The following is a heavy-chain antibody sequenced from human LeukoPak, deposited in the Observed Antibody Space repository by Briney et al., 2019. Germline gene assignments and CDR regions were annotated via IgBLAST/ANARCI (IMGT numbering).Heavy chain of an antibody. Sequence: GGSLRLSCAASGFTFDVHGMSWVRQVPGKGLEWVSGINWNGGSTGYADSVKGRFTISRDNAKNSLYLQMNSLRAEDTALYYCAAGDRNGWYFDYWGQGTLVTVSS. J-gene: IGHJ4*02. V-gene: IGHV3-20*04. D-gene: IGHD6-19*01. CDR2: INWNGGST. CDR3: AAGDRNGWYFDY. CDR1: GFTFDVHG.